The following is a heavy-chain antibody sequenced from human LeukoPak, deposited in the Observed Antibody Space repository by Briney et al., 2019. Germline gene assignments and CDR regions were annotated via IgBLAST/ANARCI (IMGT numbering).Heavy chain of an antibody. CDR2: ISWNSGSI. CDR3: ARERSSGYYSYYFDY. Sequence: GRSLRLSCAASGFSFDDYAMHWVRQAPGKGLEWVSGISWNSGSIGYADSVKGRFTISRDNSKNTLYLQMNSLRAEDTAVYYCARERSSGYYSYYFDYWGQGTLVTVSS. D-gene: IGHD3-22*01. J-gene: IGHJ4*02. V-gene: IGHV3-9*01. CDR1: GFSFDDYA.